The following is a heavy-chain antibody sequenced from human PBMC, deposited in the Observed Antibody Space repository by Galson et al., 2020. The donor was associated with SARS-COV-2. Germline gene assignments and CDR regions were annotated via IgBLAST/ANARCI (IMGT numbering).Heavy chain of an antibody. CDR3: ARFHTIYGDYGRAFGMGV. J-gene: IGHJ6*02. V-gene: IGHV3-33*01. Sequence: QLGESLKISCAASGFTFRNYGMHWVRQAPGKGLEWVALIWYDGTLKYYVDSVKGRFTISRDDSQNTLHLQMSSLSAEDTAVYYCARFHTIYGDYGRAFGMGVWGQGTTVAVSS. D-gene: IGHD4-17*01. CDR2: IWYDGTLK. CDR1: GFTFRNYG.